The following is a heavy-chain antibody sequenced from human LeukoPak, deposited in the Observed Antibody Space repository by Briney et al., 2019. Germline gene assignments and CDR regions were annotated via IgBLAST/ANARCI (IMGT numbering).Heavy chain of an antibody. CDR3: ARVFPRITIFGVVSQYYFDY. CDR1: GGSISSGGYY. D-gene: IGHD3-3*01. J-gene: IGHJ4*02. Sequence: PSQTLSLTCTVSGGSISSGGYYWGWIRQPPGKGLEWIGSIYYSGSTYYNPSLKSRVTISVGTSKNQFSLKLSSVTAADTAVYYCARVFPRITIFGVVSQYYFDYWGQGTLVTVSS. CDR2: IYYSGST. V-gene: IGHV4-39*01.